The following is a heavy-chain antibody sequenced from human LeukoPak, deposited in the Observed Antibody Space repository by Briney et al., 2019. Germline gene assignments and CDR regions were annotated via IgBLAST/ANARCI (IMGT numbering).Heavy chain of an antibody. Sequence: GGSLRLSCTASGFTFGDYAMSWVRQDPGKGLEWVGFIRSKAYGGTTEYAASVKGRFTISRDDSKSIAYLQMNSLKTEDTAVYYCTRSRRYSSSSGTFAFDIWGQGTMVTVSS. J-gene: IGHJ3*02. D-gene: IGHD6-6*01. CDR2: IRSKAYGGTT. CDR3: TRSRRYSSSSGTFAFDI. CDR1: GFTFGDYA. V-gene: IGHV3-49*04.